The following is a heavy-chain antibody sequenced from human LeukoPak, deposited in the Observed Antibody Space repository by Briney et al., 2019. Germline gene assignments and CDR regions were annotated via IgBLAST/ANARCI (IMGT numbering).Heavy chain of an antibody. CDR1: GFTFSSYS. Sequence: PGGSLRLSCAASGFTFSSYSMNWVRQAPGKGLEWVSSISSSSSYIYYADSVKGRFTISRDNAKNSLYLQMNGLRAEDTAVYYCARDNYDSSGYYFDWGQGTLVTVSS. D-gene: IGHD3-22*01. CDR3: ARDNYDSSGYYFD. J-gene: IGHJ4*02. V-gene: IGHV3-21*01. CDR2: ISSSSSYI.